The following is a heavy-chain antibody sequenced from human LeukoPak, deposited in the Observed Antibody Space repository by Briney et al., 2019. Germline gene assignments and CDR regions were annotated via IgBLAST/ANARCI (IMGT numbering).Heavy chain of an antibody. CDR1: GYTFTSYA. CDR3: ARGVTPYYYYYYMDV. J-gene: IGHJ6*03. D-gene: IGHD4-23*01. Sequence: ASVKVSCKASGYTFTSYAMHWVRQAPGQRLEWMGWINAGNGNTKYSQKFQGRVTITADKSTSTAYMELSSLRSEDTAVYYCARGVTPYYYYYYMDVWGKGTTVTISS. CDR2: INAGNGNT. V-gene: IGHV1-3*01.